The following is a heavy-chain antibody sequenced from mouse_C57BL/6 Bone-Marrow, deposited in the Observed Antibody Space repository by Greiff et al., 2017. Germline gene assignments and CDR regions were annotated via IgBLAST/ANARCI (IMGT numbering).Heavy chain of an antibody. CDR1: GYTFTSYW. Sequence: QVQLQQPGAELVKPGASVKLSCKASGYTFTSYWMHWVKQRPGQGLEWIGMIHPNSGSTNYNEKFKSKATLNVDKSSSSAYMQLSSLTSEDSAVYYGASRLLRYPYDYWGQGTTLTVSS. D-gene: IGHD1-1*01. CDR2: IHPNSGST. CDR3: ASRLLRYPYDY. V-gene: IGHV1-64*01. J-gene: IGHJ2*01.